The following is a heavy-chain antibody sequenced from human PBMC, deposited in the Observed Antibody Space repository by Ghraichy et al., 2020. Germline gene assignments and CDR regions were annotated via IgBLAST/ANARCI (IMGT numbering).Heavy chain of an antibody. Sequence: SETLSLTCTVSGGSISSYYWSWIRQPPGKGLEWIGYIYYSGSTNYNPSLKSRVTISVDTSKNQFSLKLSSVTAADTAVYYCARDLRVVRRYYGMDVWGQGTTVTVSS. V-gene: IGHV4-59*01. J-gene: IGHJ6*02. CDR2: IYYSGST. CDR3: ARDLRVVRRYYGMDV. D-gene: IGHD3-3*01. CDR1: GGSISSYY.